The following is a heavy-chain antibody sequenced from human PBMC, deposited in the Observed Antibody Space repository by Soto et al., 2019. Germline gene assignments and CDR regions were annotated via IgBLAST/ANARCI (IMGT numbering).Heavy chain of an antibody. CDR3: ARNIPFSYYYYMDV. D-gene: IGHD3-3*01. J-gene: IGHJ6*03. Sequence: SETLSLTCTVSGGSISSGGYYWSWIRQPPGEGLEWVGNIHYTGGPKYNPSLKSRVTVSVDTSKNQFSLKLSSVTAADTAVYYCARNIPFSYYYYMDVWGKGTTVTVSS. CDR1: GGSISSGGYY. V-gene: IGHV4-61*08. CDR2: IHYTGGP.